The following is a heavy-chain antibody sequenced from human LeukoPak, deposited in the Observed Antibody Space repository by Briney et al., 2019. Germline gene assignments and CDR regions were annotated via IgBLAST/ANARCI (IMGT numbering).Heavy chain of an antibody. CDR3: AAYYDFWSAYGY. D-gene: IGHD3-3*01. V-gene: IGHV4-59*08. Sequence: PSETLSLTCTVSGGSISSYYWSWIRQPPGKGLEWIGYIYYSGSTNYNPSLKSRVTISVDTSKNQFSLKLSSVTAADTAAYYCAAYYDFWSAYGYWGQGTLVTVS. CDR1: GGSISSYY. CDR2: IYYSGST. J-gene: IGHJ4*02.